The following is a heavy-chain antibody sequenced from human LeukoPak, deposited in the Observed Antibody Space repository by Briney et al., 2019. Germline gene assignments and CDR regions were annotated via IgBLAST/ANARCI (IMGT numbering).Heavy chain of an antibody. Sequence: PSETLSLTCSVYGGSFSGYYWSWIRQPPGKGLEWIGEINHSGSTNYNPSLKSRGTISVDTSKNQFSLKLSSVTAADTAVYYCASRPRIMITFGGVIAYWGQGTLVTVSS. CDR2: INHSGST. V-gene: IGHV4-34*01. D-gene: IGHD3-16*02. CDR1: GGSFSGYY. J-gene: IGHJ4*02. CDR3: ASRPRIMITFGGVIAY.